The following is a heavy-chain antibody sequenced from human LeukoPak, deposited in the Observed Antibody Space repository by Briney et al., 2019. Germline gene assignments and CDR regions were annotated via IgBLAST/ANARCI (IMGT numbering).Heavy chain of an antibody. CDR3: AGKTVTKPYYYYYGMDV. V-gene: IGHV1-46*01. CDR1: GYTFTSYY. D-gene: IGHD4-17*01. Sequence: ASVKVSCKASGYTFTSYYMHWVRQAPGQGLEWMGIINPSGGSTSYAQKFQGRVTITADKSTSTAYMELSSLRSEDTAVYYCAGKTVTKPYYYYYGMDVWGQGTTVTVSS. CDR2: INPSGGST. J-gene: IGHJ6*02.